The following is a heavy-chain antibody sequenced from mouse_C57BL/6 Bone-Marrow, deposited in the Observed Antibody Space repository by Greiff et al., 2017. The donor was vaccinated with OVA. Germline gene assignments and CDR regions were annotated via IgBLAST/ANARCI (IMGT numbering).Heavy chain of an antibody. J-gene: IGHJ2*01. CDR3: ARGDYYGRGDYFDY. V-gene: IGHV14-2*01. CDR1: GFNIKDYY. CDR2: IDPEDGET. Sequence: DVQLQESGAELVKPGASVKLSCTASGFNIKDYYMHWVKQRTEQGLEWIGRIDPEDGETKYAPNFQGKATITADTSSNTAYLQLSSLTSEDTAVYYCARGDYYGRGDYFDYWGQGTTLTVSS. D-gene: IGHD1-1*01.